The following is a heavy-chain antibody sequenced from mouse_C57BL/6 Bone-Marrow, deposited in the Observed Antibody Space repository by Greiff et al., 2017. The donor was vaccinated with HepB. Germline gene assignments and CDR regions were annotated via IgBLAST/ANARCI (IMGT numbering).Heavy chain of an antibody. CDR3: ARDYYYGNAMVY. CDR1: GYTFTSYW. Sequence: VQLQQPGAELVRPGSSVKLSCKASGYTFTSYWMHWVKQRPIQGLEWIGNIDPSDSETHYNQKFKDKATLTVDKSSSTAYMQLSSLTSEDSAVYYCARDYYYGNAMVYWGQGTSVTVSS. CDR2: IDPSDSET. D-gene: IGHD1-1*01. J-gene: IGHJ4*01. V-gene: IGHV1-52*01.